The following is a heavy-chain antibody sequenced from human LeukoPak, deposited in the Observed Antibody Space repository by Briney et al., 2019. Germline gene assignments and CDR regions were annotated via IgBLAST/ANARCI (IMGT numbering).Heavy chain of an antibody. CDR1: GDSITSADYY. J-gene: IGHJ4*02. D-gene: IGHD3/OR15-3a*01. CDR3: ATVTRWTYYFDY. V-gene: IGHV4-30-4*08. CDR2: IYYSGGT. Sequence: PSETLSLTCTVSGDSITSADYYWRWIRQPPGKGLERIGYIYYSGGTYYNPSLKSRLTITISADTSKNQFSLNLSSVTAADTAVYYCATVTRWTYYFDYWGQGTLVTVSS.